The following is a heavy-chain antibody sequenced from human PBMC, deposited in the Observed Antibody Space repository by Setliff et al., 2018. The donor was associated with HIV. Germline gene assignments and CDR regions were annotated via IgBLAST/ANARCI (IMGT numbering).Heavy chain of an antibody. V-gene: IGHV3-30*04. D-gene: IGHD3-22*01. J-gene: IGHJ4*02. CDR2: ISYDGTTA. CDR3: ARETMYDSRGYLSHYFDY. CDR1: GFNFRSYS. Sequence: PGGSLRLSCAASGFNFRSYSLHWVRQAPGEGLEWVAVISYDGTTAYYADSVKGRFTASRDNSKNTLYLQMDSLRVEDTAVYYCARETMYDSRGYLSHYFDYWGQGTPVTVSS.